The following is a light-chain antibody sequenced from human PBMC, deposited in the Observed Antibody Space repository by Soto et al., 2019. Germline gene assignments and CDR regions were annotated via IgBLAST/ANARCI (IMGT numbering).Light chain of an antibody. CDR2: EVS. V-gene: IGLV2-23*02. Sequence: QSALTQPASVSGSPGQSITISCTRNSREVKSYNFVSWYQQHPGEVPKVMIYEVSKRPSGVSDRFSGSKSGNTASLTISGLQAEDEADYYCCADAGRSTYVFGTGTKVTVL. CDR3: CADAGRSTYV. CDR1: SREVKSYNF. J-gene: IGLJ1*01.